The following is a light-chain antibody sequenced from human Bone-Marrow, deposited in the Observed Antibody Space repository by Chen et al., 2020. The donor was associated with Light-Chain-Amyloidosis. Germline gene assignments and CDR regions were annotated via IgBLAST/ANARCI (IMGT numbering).Light chain of an antibody. CDR2: RDT. J-gene: IGLJ2*01. V-gene: IGLV3-25*03. Sequence: SYELTQPPSVSVSPGQTDRHTGSGDDLPTKYAYWYQQKPGQAPVLVIHRDTERPSGISERFSGSSSGTTATLTISGVQAEDEADYHCQSADSSGTYEVIFGGGTKLTV. CDR1: DLPTKY. CDR3: QSADSSGTYEVI.